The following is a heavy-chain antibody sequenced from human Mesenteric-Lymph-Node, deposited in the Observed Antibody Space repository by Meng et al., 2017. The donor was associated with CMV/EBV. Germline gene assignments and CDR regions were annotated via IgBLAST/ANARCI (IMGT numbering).Heavy chain of an antibody. Sequence: GGSLRLSCKGSGYSFTSYWIAWVRQMPGKGLEWMGIIHPGDSDTRYSPSFQGQVTISADKSISTAYLQWSSLKASDTAMYYCATLYEGGFWRGYYPHYFDYWGQGTLVTVSS. V-gene: IGHV5-51*01. J-gene: IGHJ4*02. D-gene: IGHD3-3*01. CDR1: GYSFTSYW. CDR3: ATLYEGGFWRGYYPHYFDY. CDR2: IHPGDSDT.